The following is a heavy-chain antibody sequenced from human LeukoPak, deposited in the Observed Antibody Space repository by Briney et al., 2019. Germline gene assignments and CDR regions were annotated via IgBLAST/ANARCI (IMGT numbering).Heavy chain of an antibody. Sequence: GGSLRLSCAASGFTFSSYGMHWVRQAPGKGLEWVAFIRYDGSNKYYAVSVKGRFTISRDNSKNTLYLQMNSLRAEDTAVYYCARDPKEYYDILTDYYFDCWGQGTLVTVSS. D-gene: IGHD3-9*01. CDR2: IRYDGSNK. J-gene: IGHJ4*02. V-gene: IGHV3-30*02. CDR1: GFTFSSYG. CDR3: ARDPKEYYDILTDYYFDC.